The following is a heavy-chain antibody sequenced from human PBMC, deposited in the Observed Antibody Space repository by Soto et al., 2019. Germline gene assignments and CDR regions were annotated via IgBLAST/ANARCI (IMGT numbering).Heavy chain of an antibody. J-gene: IGHJ6*03. Sequence: SETLSLTCTVSGGSISSYYWSWIRQPPGKGLEWIGYIYYSGSTNYNPSLKSRVTISVDTSKNQFSLKLSSVTAADTAVYYCARRTDPYYYYYMDVWGKGTTVTVSS. CDR1: GGSISSYY. CDR2: IYYSGST. V-gene: IGHV4-59*08. CDR3: ARRTDPYYYYYMDV.